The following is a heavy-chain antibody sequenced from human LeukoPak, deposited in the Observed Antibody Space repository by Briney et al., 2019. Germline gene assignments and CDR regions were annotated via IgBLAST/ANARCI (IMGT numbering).Heavy chain of an antibody. CDR3: ARGAGWVRGYYFDY. CDR1: GGSISSGSYY. V-gene: IGHV4-61*02. D-gene: IGHD3-10*01. J-gene: IGHJ4*02. CDR2: IYTSGST. Sequence: ASETLSLTCTVSGGSISSGSYYWSWIRQPAGEGLEWIGRIYTSGSTNYNPSLKSRVTISVDTSKNQFSLKLSSVTAADTAVYYCARGAGWVRGYYFDYWGQGTLVTVSS.